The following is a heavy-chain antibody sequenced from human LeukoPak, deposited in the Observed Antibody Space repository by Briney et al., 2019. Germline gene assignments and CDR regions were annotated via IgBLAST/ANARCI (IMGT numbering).Heavy chain of an antibody. CDR1: GGTFSSYA. J-gene: IGHJ4*02. CDR2: MNPNSGNT. D-gene: IGHD3-10*01. V-gene: IGHV1-8*02. Sequence: ASVKVSCKASGGTFSSYAISWVRQATGQGLEWMGWMNPNSGNTGYAQKFQGRVTMTRNTSISTAYMELSSLRSEDTAVYYCASMVRGVAGANYWGQGTLDTVSS. CDR3: ASMVRGVAGANY.